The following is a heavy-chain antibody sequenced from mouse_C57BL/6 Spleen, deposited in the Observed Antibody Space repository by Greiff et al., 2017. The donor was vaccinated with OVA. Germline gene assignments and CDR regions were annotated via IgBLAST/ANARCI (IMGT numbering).Heavy chain of an antibody. CDR1: GYTFTSYG. D-gene: IGHD3-2*02. Sequence: VKLQESGAELARPGASVKLSCKASGYTFTSYGISWVKQRTGQGLEWIGEIYPRSGNTYYNEKFKGKATLTADKSSSTAYMELLSLTSEDSAVYFCARGDSQASAMDYWGQGTSVTVSS. CDR2: IYPRSGNT. CDR3: ARGDSQASAMDY. J-gene: IGHJ4*01. V-gene: IGHV1-81*01.